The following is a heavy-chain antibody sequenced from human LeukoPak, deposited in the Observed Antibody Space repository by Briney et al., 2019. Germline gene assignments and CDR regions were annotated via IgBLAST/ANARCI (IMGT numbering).Heavy chain of an antibody. CDR1: GGSINSYY. Sequence: TSETLSLTCTVSGGSINSYYWSWVRQPPGKELEWIGYIYYSGSTNYNPSLKSRVTISVDTSKNQFSLKLSSVTAADTAVYYCARYVWGSYPTFEDYWGQGTLVTVSS. CDR3: ARYVWGSYPTFEDY. CDR2: IYYSGST. D-gene: IGHD3-16*02. J-gene: IGHJ4*02. V-gene: IGHV4-59*01.